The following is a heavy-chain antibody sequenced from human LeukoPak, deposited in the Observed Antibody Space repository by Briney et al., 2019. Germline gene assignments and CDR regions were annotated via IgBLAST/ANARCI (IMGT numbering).Heavy chain of an antibody. Sequence: GGSLRLSCAASGFTFSSYWMNWARQAPGKGLEWVASINHNGNVNYYVDSVKGRFTISRDNAKNSLYLQMNSLRAEDTAVYYCARVVGSYGDPFAYWGQGTLVTVSS. CDR3: ARVVGSYGDPFAY. CDR2: INHNGNVN. D-gene: IGHD4-17*01. J-gene: IGHJ4*02. V-gene: IGHV3-7*03. CDR1: GFTFSSYW.